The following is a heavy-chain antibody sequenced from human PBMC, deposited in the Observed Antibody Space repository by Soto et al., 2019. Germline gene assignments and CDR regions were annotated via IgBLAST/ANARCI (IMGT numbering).Heavy chain of an antibody. CDR3: ARTYYDFWSGYLPTVRPRYNWFDP. V-gene: IGHV1-3*01. D-gene: IGHD3-3*01. CDR2: INAGNGNT. CDR1: GYTFTSYA. Sequence: ASVKASSKDSGYTFTSYAMHWVRQAPGQRLEWMGWINAGNGNTKYSQKFQGRVTITRDTSASTAYMELSSLRSEDTAVYYCARTYYDFWSGYLPTVRPRYNWFDPWGQGTLVTVSS. J-gene: IGHJ5*02.